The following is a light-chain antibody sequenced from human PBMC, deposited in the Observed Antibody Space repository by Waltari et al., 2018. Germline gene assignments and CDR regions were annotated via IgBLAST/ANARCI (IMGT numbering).Light chain of an antibody. J-gene: IGLJ3*02. CDR2: RND. CDR3: ATWDDSLSGRV. Sequence: QSVLTQPPSASGTPGQTVSISCSGSTSNIGQNYVYWYQQFPGTAPRLLIYRNDRRPSGVPDRFSVSKSGTSASLAISGLRSEDEADYYCATWDDSLSGRVFGGGTELTVL. V-gene: IGLV1-47*01. CDR1: TSNIGQNY.